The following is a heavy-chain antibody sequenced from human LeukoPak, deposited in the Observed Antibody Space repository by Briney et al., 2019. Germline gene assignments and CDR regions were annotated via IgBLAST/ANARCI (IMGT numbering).Heavy chain of an antibody. CDR2: ISGSGGST. D-gene: IGHD3-22*01. Sequence: GGSLRLSCAASGFTFSSYATSWVRQAPGKGLEWVSAISGSGGSTYYADSVKGRFTISRDNSKNTLYLQMNSLRAEDTAVYYCAKSYYYDSSGYSDASDIWGQGTMVTVSS. J-gene: IGHJ3*02. V-gene: IGHV3-23*01. CDR3: AKSYYYDSSGYSDASDI. CDR1: GFTFSSYA.